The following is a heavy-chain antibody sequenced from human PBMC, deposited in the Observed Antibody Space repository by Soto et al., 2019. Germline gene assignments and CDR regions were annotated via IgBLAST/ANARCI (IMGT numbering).Heavy chain of an antibody. V-gene: IGHV1-69*06. J-gene: IGHJ4*02. Sequence: SVKVSCKASGGTFSSYAISWVRQAPGQGLEWMGGIIPIFGTANYAQKFQGRVTITADKSTSTAYMELSSLRSEDTAVYYCERVRGYSYGYSDYWGQGTLVTVSS. CDR1: GGTFSSYA. CDR3: ERVRGYSYGYSDY. D-gene: IGHD5-18*01. CDR2: IIPIFGTA.